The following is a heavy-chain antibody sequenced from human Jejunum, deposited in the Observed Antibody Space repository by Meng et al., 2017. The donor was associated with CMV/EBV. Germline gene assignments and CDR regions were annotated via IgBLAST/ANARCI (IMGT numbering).Heavy chain of an antibody. Sequence: SGFTVSSYGMTWVRQAPGKGLEGVSLISWDGGSGYYADSVKGRFTISRDNSKNSLYLQMNSLRAEDTALYYCAKEYSSGWYYFDYWGQGTLVTVSS. J-gene: IGHJ4*02. CDR3: AKEYSSGWYYFDY. CDR2: ISWDGGSG. D-gene: IGHD6-13*01. CDR1: GFTVSSYG. V-gene: IGHV3-43D*03.